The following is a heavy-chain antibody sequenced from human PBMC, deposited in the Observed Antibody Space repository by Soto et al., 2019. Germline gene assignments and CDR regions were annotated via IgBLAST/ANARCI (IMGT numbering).Heavy chain of an antibody. Sequence: SETLSLTCTVSGGSISSYYWSWIRQPPGKGLEWIGYIYYSGSTNYNPSLKSRVTISVDTSKNQFSLKLSSVTAADTAVYYCARVFYDYGDYFDDWGQGTLVTVSS. CDR2: IYYSGST. J-gene: IGHJ4*02. CDR3: ARVFYDYGDYFDD. D-gene: IGHD4-17*01. V-gene: IGHV4-59*01. CDR1: GGSISSYY.